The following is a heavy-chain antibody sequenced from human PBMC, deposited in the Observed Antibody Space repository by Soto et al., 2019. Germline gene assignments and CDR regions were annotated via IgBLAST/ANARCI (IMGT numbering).Heavy chain of an antibody. CDR3: AKVSLNLGDYYYSMDV. Sequence: GESLKISCKCSGYSFTSYWIGWVRQMPGKGLEWMGIIYPGDSDTRYSPSFQGQVTISADKFISTAYLQWSSLKASDTAMYYCAKVSLNLGDYYYSMDVWGQGTTVTVSS. V-gene: IGHV5-51*01. CDR1: GYSFTSYW. D-gene: IGHD3-16*01. J-gene: IGHJ6*02. CDR2: IYPGDSDT.